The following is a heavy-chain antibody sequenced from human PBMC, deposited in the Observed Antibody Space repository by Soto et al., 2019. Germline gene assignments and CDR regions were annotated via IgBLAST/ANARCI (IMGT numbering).Heavy chain of an antibody. D-gene: IGHD3-16*01. Sequence: GGSLRLSCAASGFIFTNYWMSWVRQAPGKGLEWVASIKYDGTEKYYVDPVKGRFTISRDNAKNSVYLQMNSLRAEDTAVYYCARVRYYDRNFDYWGQGTLVTVSS. J-gene: IGHJ4*02. CDR2: IKYDGTEK. V-gene: IGHV3-7*05. CDR1: GFIFTNYW. CDR3: ARVRYYDRNFDY.